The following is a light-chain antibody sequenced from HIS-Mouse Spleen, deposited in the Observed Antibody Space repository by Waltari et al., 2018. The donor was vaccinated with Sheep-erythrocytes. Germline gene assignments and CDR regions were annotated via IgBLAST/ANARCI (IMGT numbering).Light chain of an antibody. V-gene: IGLV1-36*01. CDR2: YED. CDR1: SPNIGTNA. Sequence: QSVLTQPPSVSEAPRQRVTIPCSGSSPNIGTNAVTLYQQLPGKAPKLLIYYEDLLPSGVSDRFSGSKSGTSASLAISGLQSEDEADYYCAAWDDRLNGWVFGGGTKLTVL. J-gene: IGLJ3*02. CDR3: AAWDDRLNGWV.